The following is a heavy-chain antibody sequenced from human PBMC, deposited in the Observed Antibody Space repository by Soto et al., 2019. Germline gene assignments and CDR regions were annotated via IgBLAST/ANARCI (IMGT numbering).Heavy chain of an antibody. V-gene: IGHV1-2*04. CDR2: INPNSGAT. J-gene: IGHJ6*01. D-gene: IGHD1-1*01. Sequence: QVQLVQSGAEVKRPGDSVKVSCKASGFTFTGDYIHWVRQAPGQGPEWMGWINPNSGATKFVQKFQGWVTMTSDTSHSTAYMALARLTADDTAVYFSARAGNGFCNNEGCPDYNGIDVWGQGTTVVVST. CDR3: ARAGNGFCNNEGCPDYNGIDV. CDR1: GFTFTGDY.